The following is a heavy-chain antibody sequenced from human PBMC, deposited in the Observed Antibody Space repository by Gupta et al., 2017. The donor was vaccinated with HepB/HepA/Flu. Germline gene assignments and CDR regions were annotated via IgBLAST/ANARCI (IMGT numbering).Heavy chain of an antibody. CDR3: AKSLWGGFDY. J-gene: IGHJ4*02. CDR1: GFTFSTSA. V-gene: IGHV3-23*01. D-gene: IGHD3-10*01. Sequence: VQLLESGGGLVQLGGSLRLSCPASGFTFSTSAMSWVRQAPGKGLEWVSGSGGTGVDTQYADSVKGRFTISRDNPQNTLYLQMNSLRAEDTAVYYCAKSLWGGFDYWGPGTLVTVSS. CDR2: SGGTGVDT.